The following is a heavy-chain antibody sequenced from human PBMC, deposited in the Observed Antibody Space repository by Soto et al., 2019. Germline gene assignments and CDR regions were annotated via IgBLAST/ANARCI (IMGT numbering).Heavy chain of an antibody. CDR2: IIPIFGTA. CDR3: AGGAIPTGMDA. Sequence: QVQLVQSGAEVKKPGSSVKVSCKASGGTFSSYAISWVRQAPGQGLEWMGGIIPIFGTANYAQKFQGRVTITAAKSRGPAKMGRGSLGPEATAVFYCAGGAIPTGMDAWGQGTRSPSP. D-gene: IGHD2-2*02. V-gene: IGHV1-69*06. CDR1: GGTFSSYA. J-gene: IGHJ6*02.